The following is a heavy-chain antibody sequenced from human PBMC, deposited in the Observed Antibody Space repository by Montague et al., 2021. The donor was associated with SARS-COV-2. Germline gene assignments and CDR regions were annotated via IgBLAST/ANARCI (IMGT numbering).Heavy chain of an antibody. Sequence: SETLSLTCTVSGVSVTNYYWSWIWKPPGKGLELVGDVLYNKGTNTNPSLKIRVAISVDMSKNQFSLRLTSVTAADTAFYYCVRQPLYVGLSGHPDFWDQGTLVTVSS. CDR3: VRQPLYVGLSGHPDF. D-gene: IGHD3-9*01. CDR2: VLYNKGT. J-gene: IGHJ4*02. V-gene: IGHV4-59*08. CDR1: GVSVTNYY.